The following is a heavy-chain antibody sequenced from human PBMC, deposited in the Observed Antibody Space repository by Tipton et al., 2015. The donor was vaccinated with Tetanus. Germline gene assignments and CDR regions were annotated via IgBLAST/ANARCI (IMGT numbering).Heavy chain of an antibody. D-gene: IGHD6-19*01. V-gene: IGHV4-61*01. CDR2: IYYSGGT. J-gene: IGHJ4*02. CDR3: ARWIAVTGTDFDF. Sequence: GLVKPSETLSLTCTVSGDSVSSGSFYWNWIRKPPGKGLEWIGYIYYSGGTNYNPSLKSRVTISIDTSNNQFSLNLTSVTAADTAVYYCARWIAVTGTDFDFWGQGTLVTVSS. CDR1: GDSVSSGSFY.